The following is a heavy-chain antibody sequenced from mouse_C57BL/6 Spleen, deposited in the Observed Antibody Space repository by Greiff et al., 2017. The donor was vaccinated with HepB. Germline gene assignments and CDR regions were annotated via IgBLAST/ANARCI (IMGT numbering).Heavy chain of an antibody. CDR2: IYPGDGDT. CDR1: GYAFSSYW. J-gene: IGHJ2*01. CDR3: ARGSSFDF. V-gene: IGHV1-80*01. Sequence: VQLQQSGAELVKPGASVKISCKASGYAFSSYWMNWVKQRPGKGLEWIGQIYPGDGDTNYNGKFKGKATLTADKSASTADMQRSSLTSEDAAVYFCARGSSFDFWGQGTTLTVSS.